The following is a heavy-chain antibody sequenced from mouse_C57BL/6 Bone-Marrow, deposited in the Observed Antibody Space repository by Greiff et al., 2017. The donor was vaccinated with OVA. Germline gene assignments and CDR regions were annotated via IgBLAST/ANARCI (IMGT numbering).Heavy chain of an antibody. CDR2: ISSGSSTI. CDR3: ARGELGWYFDV. V-gene: IGHV5-17*01. CDR1: GFTFSDYG. D-gene: IGHD4-1*01. J-gene: IGHJ1*03. Sequence: LVESGGGLVKPGGSLKLSCAASGFTFSDYGMHWVRQAPEKGLEWVAYISSGSSTIYYADTVKGRFTISRDNAKNTLFLQMTSLRSEDTAMYYCARGELGWYFDVWGTGTTVTVSS.